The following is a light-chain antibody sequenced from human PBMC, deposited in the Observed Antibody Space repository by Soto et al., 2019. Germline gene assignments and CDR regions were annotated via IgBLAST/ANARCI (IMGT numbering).Light chain of an antibody. CDR2: DAS. V-gene: IGKV3-15*01. Sequence: ETVQTRGPAHMSVSPGEHGTRACWASQSISSNLAWFQQKPGQAPRLLIYDASTMATGFPARFSGSGSGTEFTLTSSSLQSEDFAVYYCQQYNNRPLTCGGGNKG. CDR1: QSISSN. CDR3: QQYNNRPLT. J-gene: IGKJ4*01.